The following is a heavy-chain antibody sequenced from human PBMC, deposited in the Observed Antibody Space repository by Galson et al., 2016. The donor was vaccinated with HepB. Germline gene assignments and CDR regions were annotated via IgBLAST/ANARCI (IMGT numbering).Heavy chain of an antibody. J-gene: IGHJ6*02. Sequence: SCAVSGFTFSSIAMHWVRQAPGRGLEWVAVISYDGSKKYYADSVKGRFTISRDNSKNTLYLQMNSLRPEDTAVYYCARDLRNDDYYFYGMDVWGQGTTVTVSS. CDR1: GFTFSSIA. CDR2: ISYDGSKK. D-gene: IGHD3/OR15-3a*01. V-gene: IGHV3-30*04. CDR3: ARDLRNDDYYFYGMDV.